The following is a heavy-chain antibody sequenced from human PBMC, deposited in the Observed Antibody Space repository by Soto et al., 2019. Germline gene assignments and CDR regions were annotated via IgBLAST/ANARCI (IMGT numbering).Heavy chain of an antibody. CDR3: AKDRDSSGYYLTTDS. Sequence: EVQLLESGGGLVQPGGSLRLSCAASGFTFSSYAMSWVRQAPGKGLEWVSAISGSGGSTYYADSVKGRFTISRDNSKNTLYLHMNSLRAEDTAVYYCAKDRDSSGYYLTTDSWGQGTLVTVSS. CDR2: ISGSGGST. J-gene: IGHJ5*01. V-gene: IGHV3-23*01. D-gene: IGHD3-22*01. CDR1: GFTFSSYA.